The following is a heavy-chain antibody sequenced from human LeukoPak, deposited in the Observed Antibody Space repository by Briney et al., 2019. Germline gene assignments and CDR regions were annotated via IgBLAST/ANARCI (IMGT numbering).Heavy chain of an antibody. J-gene: IGHJ4*02. V-gene: IGHV1-8*01. CDR3: ARERGSSSSFDY. Sequence: ASVKVSCKASGYTFTSYDINWVRQATGQGLEWMGWMNPNSGNTGYAQKFQGRVTMTRNTSISTVYMELSSLRSEDTAVYYCARERGSSSSFDYWGQGTLVTASS. CDR2: MNPNSGNT. CDR1: GYTFTSYD. D-gene: IGHD6-6*01.